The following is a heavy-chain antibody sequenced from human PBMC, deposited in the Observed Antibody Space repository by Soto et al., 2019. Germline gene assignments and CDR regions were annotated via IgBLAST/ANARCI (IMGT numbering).Heavy chain of an antibody. CDR3: AKGFIVVVTAIRPDDNFDV. CDR1: GFTFNTYA. Sequence: GGSLRLSCAASGFTFNTYAMNWVRQAPGKGLEWVASISGSGGTINYADSVKGRFTTSRDTSKNTLYLQTNSLSAEDTAVYYCAKGFIVVVTAIRPDDNFDVWGQGTMVTVSS. V-gene: IGHV3-23*01. J-gene: IGHJ3*01. CDR2: ISGSGGTI. D-gene: IGHD2-21*02.